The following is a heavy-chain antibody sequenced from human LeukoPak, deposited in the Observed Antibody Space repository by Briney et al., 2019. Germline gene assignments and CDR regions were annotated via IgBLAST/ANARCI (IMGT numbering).Heavy chain of an antibody. J-gene: IGHJ4*02. Sequence: SGTLSLTCGVSGGSISNTNWWTWVGQPPGKGLEWIGKVNLQGSTNYNPSLKSRVPISVDKSENHITLKRTSVTAADTAVYYCAREGGPYRPLDYSGQGTLVTVA. CDR3: AREGGPYRPLDY. CDR2: VNLQGST. CDR1: GGSISNTNW. V-gene: IGHV4-4*02.